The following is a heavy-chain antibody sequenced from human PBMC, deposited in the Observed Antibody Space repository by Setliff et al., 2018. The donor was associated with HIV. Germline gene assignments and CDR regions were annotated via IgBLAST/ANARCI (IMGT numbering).Heavy chain of an antibody. CDR3: ARGGLGDGYNRDS. Sequence: GSLRLSCTTSEFTLSSHWMHWIRQPPGKGLEWIGEINHSGTTNYNPSLKSRVTISVDTSKKQFSLKLNSVTAADTAVYYCARGGLGDGYNRDSWGQGTLVTVSS. J-gene: IGHJ4*02. D-gene: IGHD5-12*01. V-gene: IGHV4-34*01. CDR1: EFTLSSHW. CDR2: INHSGTT.